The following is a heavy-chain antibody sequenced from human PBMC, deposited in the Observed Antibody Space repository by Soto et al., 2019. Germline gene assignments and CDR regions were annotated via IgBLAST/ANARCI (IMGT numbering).Heavy chain of an antibody. J-gene: IGHJ4*02. Sequence: GGSLRLSCAASGFTFSSYTMHWVREAPGKGLEYVSAISSNGGSTYYADSVKGRFTISRDNSKNTLYLQMSSLRAEDTAVYYCVKDRYYYDSSGPCFDYWGQGTLVTVSS. CDR1: GFTFSSYT. CDR2: ISSNGGST. CDR3: VKDRYYYDSSGPCFDY. D-gene: IGHD3-22*01. V-gene: IGHV3-64D*06.